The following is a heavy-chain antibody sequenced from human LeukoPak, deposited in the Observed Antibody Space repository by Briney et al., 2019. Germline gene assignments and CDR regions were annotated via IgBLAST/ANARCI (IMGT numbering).Heavy chain of an antibody. CDR3: ARDQEEMATDYYYYYYYMDV. V-gene: IGHV1-69*05. Sequence: GASVKVSCKASGGTFSSYAISWVRQAPGQGLEWMGRIIPIFGTANYAQKFQGRVTITTDESTSTAYMELSSLRSEDTAVYYCARDQEEMATDYYYYYYYMDVWGKGTTVTVSS. CDR2: IIPIFGTA. D-gene: IGHD5-24*01. J-gene: IGHJ6*03. CDR1: GGTFSSYA.